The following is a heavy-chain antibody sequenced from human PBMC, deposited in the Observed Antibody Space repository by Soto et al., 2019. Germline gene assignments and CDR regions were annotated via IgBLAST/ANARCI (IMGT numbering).Heavy chain of an antibody. D-gene: IGHD1-26*01. V-gene: IGHV3-23*01. CDR1: AFTFSTYG. CDR3: AKGGLHNWFDS. Sequence: GGSLRLSCAASAFTFSTYGMSWVRQAPGKGLEWVSSITSSGGTTYYADSVKGRFTISRDNSEDTLYLQMNSLRAEDTAIYYCAKGGLHNWFDSWGPGTLVTVSS. CDR2: ITSSGGTT. J-gene: IGHJ5*01.